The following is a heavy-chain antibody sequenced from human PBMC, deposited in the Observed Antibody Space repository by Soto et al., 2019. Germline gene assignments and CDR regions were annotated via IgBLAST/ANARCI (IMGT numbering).Heavy chain of an antibody. D-gene: IGHD6-13*01. Sequence: LSLTCTVSGDSISSYSWSWIRQPPGKGLEWIGNIHYNGNTKYSPSLKSRVTMSVDTSKNQFSLKLSSVTAADTAVYYCAAGYSSSWHARFDPWGQGTLVTVSS. CDR2: IHYNGNT. J-gene: IGHJ5*02. CDR1: GDSISSYS. CDR3: AAGYSSSWHARFDP. V-gene: IGHV4-59*08.